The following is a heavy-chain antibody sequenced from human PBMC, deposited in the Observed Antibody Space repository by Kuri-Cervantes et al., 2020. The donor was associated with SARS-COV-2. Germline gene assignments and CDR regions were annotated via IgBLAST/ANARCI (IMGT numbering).Heavy chain of an antibody. V-gene: IGHV1-18*01. CDR1: GYTFTSYG. D-gene: IGHD3-16*01. CDR2: ISAYNGNT. Sequence: ASVKVSCKASGYTFTSYGISWVRQAPGQGLEWMGWISAYNGNTNYAQKLQGRVTMTTDTSASTAYMELSSLRSEDTAVYYCARGAGEYYYYGMDVWGQGTTVTVSS. CDR3: ARGAGEYYYYGMDV. J-gene: IGHJ6*02.